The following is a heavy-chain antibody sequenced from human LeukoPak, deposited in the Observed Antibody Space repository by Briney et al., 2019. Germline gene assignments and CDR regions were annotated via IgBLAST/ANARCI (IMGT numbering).Heavy chain of an antibody. CDR2: INHSGST. J-gene: IGHJ6*03. Sequence: SETLSLTCAVYGGSFSGYYWGWIRQPPGKGLEWIGEINHSGSTNYNPSLKSRVTISVDTSKNQFSLKLSSVTAADTAVYYCASQTYYYYMDVWGKGTTVTVSS. CDR1: GGSFSGYY. CDR3: ASQTYYYYMDV. V-gene: IGHV4-34*01.